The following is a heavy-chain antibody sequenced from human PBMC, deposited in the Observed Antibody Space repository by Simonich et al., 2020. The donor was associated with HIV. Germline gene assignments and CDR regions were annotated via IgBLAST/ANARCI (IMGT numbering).Heavy chain of an antibody. CDR3: ARRHPTTVTTPYFDY. J-gene: IGHJ4*02. Sequence: QVQLQQWGAGLLKPSETLSLTCAVYGGSFSGDYWSWIRQPPGQWLEWIGEINHSESTNYNPSLKSRVTISVDTSNNQFSLKLSSVTAADTAVYYCARRHPTTVTTPYFDYWGQGTLVTVSS. V-gene: IGHV4-34*01. CDR1: GGSFSGDY. D-gene: IGHD4-17*01. CDR2: INHSEST.